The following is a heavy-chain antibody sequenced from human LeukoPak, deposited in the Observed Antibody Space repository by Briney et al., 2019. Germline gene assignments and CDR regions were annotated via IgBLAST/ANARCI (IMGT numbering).Heavy chain of an antibody. D-gene: IGHD3-3*01. V-gene: IGHV3-23*01. CDR1: GGSFSGYY. J-gene: IGHJ4*02. CDR2: ISGSGGST. CDR3: AKDPSFGIFGVVTDY. Sequence: ETLSLTCAVYGGSFSGYYWSWIRQPPGKGLEWVSAISGSGGSTYYADSVKGRFTISRDNSKNTLYLQMNSLRAEDTAVYYCAKDPSFGIFGVVTDYWGQGTLVTVSS.